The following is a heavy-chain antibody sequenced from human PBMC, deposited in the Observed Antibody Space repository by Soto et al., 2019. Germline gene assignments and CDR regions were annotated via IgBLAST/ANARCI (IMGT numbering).Heavy chain of an antibody. Sequence: GGSLRLSCAASGFTFSSYWMHWVRQAPGKGLVWVSRINSDGSSTSYADSVKGRFTISRDNAKNTLYLQMNSLRAEDTAVYYRARDSPMVRGVIKYYYYGMDVWGQGTTVTVSS. CDR1: GFTFSSYW. V-gene: IGHV3-74*01. D-gene: IGHD3-10*01. J-gene: IGHJ6*02. CDR3: ARDSPMVRGVIKYYYYGMDV. CDR2: INSDGSST.